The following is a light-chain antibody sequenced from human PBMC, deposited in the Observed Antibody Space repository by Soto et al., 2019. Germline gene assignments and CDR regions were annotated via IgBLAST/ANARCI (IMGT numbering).Light chain of an antibody. J-gene: IGLJ3*02. CDR1: TGAVTSGHY. V-gene: IGLV7-46*01. Sequence: QAVVTQEPSLTVSPGGTVTLTCGSSTGAVTSGHYPYWFQQKPGRAPRTLIYDISKKHSWTPARFSGSLLGDKAALTLSGVQPEDEAEYYCLLTYSDAVVFGGGTKVTVL. CDR2: DIS. CDR3: LLTYSDAVV.